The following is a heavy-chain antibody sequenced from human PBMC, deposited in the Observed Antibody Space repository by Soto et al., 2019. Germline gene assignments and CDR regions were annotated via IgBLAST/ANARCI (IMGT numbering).Heavy chain of an antibody. V-gene: IGHV1-69*06. Sequence: SVKVSCKASGGTFSSYAISWVRQAPGQGLEWMGGIIPIFGTANYAQKFQGRVTITADKSTSTAYMELSSLRSEDTAVYYCARVKLWFGEFNSNNYYYYGMDVWGQGTTVTVSS. D-gene: IGHD3-10*01. J-gene: IGHJ6*02. CDR3: ARVKLWFGEFNSNNYYYYGMDV. CDR1: GGTFSSYA. CDR2: IIPIFGTA.